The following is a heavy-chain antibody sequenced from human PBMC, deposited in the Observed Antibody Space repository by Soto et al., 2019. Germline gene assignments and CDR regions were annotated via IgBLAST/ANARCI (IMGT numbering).Heavy chain of an antibody. D-gene: IGHD2-21*02. V-gene: IGHV2-70*04. CDR1: GFSLPASETR. J-gene: IGHJ4*02. Sequence: SGPTLVNPTQTLTLTCTISGFSLPASETRVSWIRQPPGKSLEWLARIDWDDEKFYRTSLKRRLTISRDTSKNQVVLTIPNMDPVDTAHYYCAGPIRGDYYSEFWGQGALVTGSS. CDR3: AGPIRGDYYSEF. CDR2: IDWDDEK.